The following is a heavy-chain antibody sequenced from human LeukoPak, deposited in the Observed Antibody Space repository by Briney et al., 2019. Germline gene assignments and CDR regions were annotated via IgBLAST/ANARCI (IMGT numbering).Heavy chain of an antibody. V-gene: IGHV1-2*02. J-gene: IGHJ4*02. D-gene: IGHD3-10*01. CDR1: GYTFTGYY. Sequence: ASVKVSCKASGYTFTGYYMHWARQAPGQGLEWMAWINPNTGGTNYAQRFQGRVTMTRDTSISTAHMELSRLRSDDTAVYYCARGGLEAYFDYWGQGTLVTVSS. CDR2: INPNTGGT. CDR3: ARGGLEAYFDY.